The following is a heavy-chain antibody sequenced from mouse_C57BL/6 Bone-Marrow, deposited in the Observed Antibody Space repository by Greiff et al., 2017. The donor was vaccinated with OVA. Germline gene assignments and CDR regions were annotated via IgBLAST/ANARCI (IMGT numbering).Heavy chain of an antibody. CDR2: IYPRSGNT. CDR3: ASSEGDWDWYFDV. V-gene: IGHV1-81*01. D-gene: IGHD4-1*01. Sequence: QVQLQQSGAELARPGASVKLSCKASGYTFTSYGISWVKQRTGQGLEWIGEIYPRSGNTYYNEKFKGKATLTADKSSSTAYMELRSLTSEDSAVYYCASSEGDWDWYFDVWGTGTTVTDSS. J-gene: IGHJ1*03. CDR1: GYTFTSYG.